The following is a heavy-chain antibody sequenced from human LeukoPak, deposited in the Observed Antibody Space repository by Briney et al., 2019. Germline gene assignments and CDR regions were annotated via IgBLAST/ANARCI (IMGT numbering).Heavy chain of an antibody. CDR2: INPSGST. V-gene: IGHV4-34*01. CDR1: GGSFSGYY. D-gene: IGHD6-19*01. CDR3: ARDSSSGYNWFDP. Sequence: SETLSLTCGVYGGSFSGYYWNWIRQSPGKGLEWIGEINPSGSTKYNPSLKSRVTISVDKSKNQFSLKLSSVSAADTAVYYCARDSSSGYNWFDPWGQGTLVTVSS. J-gene: IGHJ5*02.